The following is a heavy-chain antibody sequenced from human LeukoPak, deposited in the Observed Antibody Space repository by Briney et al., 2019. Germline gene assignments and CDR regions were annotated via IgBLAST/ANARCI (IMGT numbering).Heavy chain of an antibody. J-gene: IGHJ4*02. D-gene: IGHD1-26*01. V-gene: IGHV4-59*08. Sequence: SQTLSLTCTVSGGSISIFYWTWMRQRPGQRLEFIGHIFQSGTTSYNPSLKSRVTISLDTAKNQFSLRLTSVTAADTALYYCARLSVGGTPIDYWGQGTRVTVSS. CDR3: ARLSVGGTPIDY. CDR2: IFQSGTT. CDR1: GGSISIFY.